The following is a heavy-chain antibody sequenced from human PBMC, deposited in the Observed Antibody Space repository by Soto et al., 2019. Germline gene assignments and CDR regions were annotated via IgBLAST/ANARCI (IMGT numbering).Heavy chain of an antibody. CDR3: ARVAVAGTRVDY. D-gene: IGHD6-19*01. CDR2: IFYSGST. J-gene: IGHJ4*02. Sequence: SDTLSLTCTVSGGSISSSSYYWGWILHPPGKGLEWIGSIFYSGSTYYNPSLKSRVTISVDTSKNQFSLKLSSVTAADTAVYYCARVAVAGTRVDYWGQGTLVTVSS. V-gene: IGHV4-39*01. CDR1: GGSISSSSYY.